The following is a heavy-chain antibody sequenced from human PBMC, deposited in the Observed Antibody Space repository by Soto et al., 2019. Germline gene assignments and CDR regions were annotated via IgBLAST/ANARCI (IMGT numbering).Heavy chain of an antibody. Sequence: SETLSLTCTVSGGSISNDNYYWRCIRQSPGKGLEWIAYIYYSGSTYYNPSLKSRVTISVDTSKDQFSLKLSSVTAADTAVYYCARDSMVRGVTYYGMDVWGQGTTVTVSS. CDR1: GGSISNDNYY. CDR3: ARDSMVRGVTYYGMDV. V-gene: IGHV4-31*03. J-gene: IGHJ6*02. CDR2: IYYSGST. D-gene: IGHD3-10*01.